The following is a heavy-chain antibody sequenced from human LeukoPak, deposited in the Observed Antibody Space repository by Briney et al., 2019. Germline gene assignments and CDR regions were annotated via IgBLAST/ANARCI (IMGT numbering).Heavy chain of an antibody. V-gene: IGHV3-74*01. D-gene: IGHD2-21*02. Sequence: GGSLRLSCAASGFSFSDYYIHWVRQAPGKGLVWVSRINGVGSDRIYADSVKGRFTISRDNSKNTLYLQMNSLRAEDTAVYYCARDLQTAPRMFYYYYGMDVWGQGTTVTVSS. CDR3: ARDLQTAPRMFYYYYGMDV. CDR2: INGVGSDR. CDR1: GFSFSDYY. J-gene: IGHJ6*02.